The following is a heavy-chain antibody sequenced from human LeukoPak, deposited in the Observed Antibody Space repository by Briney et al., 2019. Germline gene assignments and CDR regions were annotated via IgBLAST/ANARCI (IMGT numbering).Heavy chain of an antibody. V-gene: IGHV4-39*07. D-gene: IGHD3-10*01. CDR3: AREMRSPRGGFDY. CDR1: SGSISSTSYY. CDR2: MYYSGST. J-gene: IGHJ4*02. Sequence: SETLSLTCTVSSGSISSTSYYWGWIRQPPGLGLEWIGSMYYSGSTYYNPSLKSRVTISVDTSKSQFSLKLSSVTAADTAVYYCAREMRSPRGGFDYWDQGTLVTVSS.